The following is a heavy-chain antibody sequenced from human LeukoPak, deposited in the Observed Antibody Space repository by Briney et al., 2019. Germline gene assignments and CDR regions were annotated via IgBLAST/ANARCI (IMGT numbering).Heavy chain of an antibody. CDR2: IIPVLGIT. V-gene: IGHV1-69*04. Sequence: EASVKVSCKASGGTFSSYAIIWVQQAPGQGLEWMGRIIPVLGITNYAQKFQGRVTITADKSTSTADMELSSLRSEDTAVYYCARGCGRWLQLSVADYYGMDVWGRGTTVTVSS. J-gene: IGHJ6*02. CDR1: GGTFSSYA. CDR3: ARGCGRWLQLSVADYYGMDV. D-gene: IGHD5-24*01.